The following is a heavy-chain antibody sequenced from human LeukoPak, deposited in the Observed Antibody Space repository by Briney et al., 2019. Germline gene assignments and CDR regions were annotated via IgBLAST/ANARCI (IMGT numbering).Heavy chain of an antibody. CDR2: IKQDGSEK. CDR1: GFTFSSYW. J-gene: IGHJ4*02. CDR3: ARGAIVAAAGGIDY. D-gene: IGHD6-13*01. V-gene: IGHV3-7*01. Sequence: PGGSLRLSCAASGFTFSSYWMHWVRQAPGKGLEWVANIKQDGSEKYYVDSVKGRFTISRDNAKNSLYLQMNSLRAEDTAVYYCARGAIVAAAGGIDYWGQGTLVTVSS.